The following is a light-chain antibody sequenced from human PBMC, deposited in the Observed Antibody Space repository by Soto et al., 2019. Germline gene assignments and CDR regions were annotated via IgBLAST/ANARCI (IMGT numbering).Light chain of an antibody. Sequence: QSALTQPASVSGSPGQSITFSCTGTSSDVGSYNLVSWYQQHPGRAPKLMIYDVSNRPSGVSNRFSGSRSGNTASLTISGLQAEDEADYYCCSYAGSTTFVVFGGGTKLTVL. CDR3: CSYAGSTTFVV. J-gene: IGLJ2*01. CDR2: DVS. CDR1: SSDVGSYNL. V-gene: IGLV2-23*02.